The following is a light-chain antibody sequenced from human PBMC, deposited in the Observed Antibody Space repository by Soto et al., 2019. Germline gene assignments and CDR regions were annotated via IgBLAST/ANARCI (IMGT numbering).Light chain of an antibody. CDR2: HAA. J-gene: IGKJ2*01. V-gene: IGKV3-11*01. Sequence: IVLTQPPATLSLSPGARATPSCRASQSVSSYLPWYHKKPGQAPRLLIYHAANRTTGIQARFSGSGYGTDFTLTIISLLSADVAVYYCQQYNNWAPVGYTFGRGTKLEIK. CDR3: QQYNNWAPVGYT. CDR1: QSVSSY.